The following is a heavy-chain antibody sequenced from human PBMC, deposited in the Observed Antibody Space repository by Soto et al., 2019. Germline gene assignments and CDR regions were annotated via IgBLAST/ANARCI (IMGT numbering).Heavy chain of an antibody. CDR1: GYTFTSYY. V-gene: IGHV1-46*01. CDR2: INPSGGST. Sequence: ASVKVSCKASGYTFTSYYMHWVRQAPGQGLEWMGIINPSGGSTSYAQKFQGRVTMTRDTSTSTVYMELSSLRSEDTAGYYCARNLRIAVVGTGVRVLHYGGKGTLVTVS. J-gene: IGHJ4*02. D-gene: IGHD6-19*01. CDR3: ARNLRIAVVGTGVRVLHY.